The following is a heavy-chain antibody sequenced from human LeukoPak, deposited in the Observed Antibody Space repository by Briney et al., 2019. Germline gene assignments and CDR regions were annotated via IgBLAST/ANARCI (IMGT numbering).Heavy chain of an antibody. CDR1: GFTFDDYA. Sequence: SLRLSCAASGFTFDDYAMHWVRQAPGKGLEWVSGISWNSGSIGYADSVKGRFTISRDNSKNTLYLQMNSLRAEDTAVYYCAKDSEYYYDSSGYFDYWGQGTLVTVSS. V-gene: IGHV3-9*01. CDR3: AKDSEYYYDSSGYFDY. J-gene: IGHJ4*02. CDR2: ISWNSGSI. D-gene: IGHD3-22*01.